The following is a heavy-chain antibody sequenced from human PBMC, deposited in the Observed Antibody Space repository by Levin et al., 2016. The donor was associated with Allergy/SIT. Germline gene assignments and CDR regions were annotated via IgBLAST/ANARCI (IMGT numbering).Heavy chain of an antibody. V-gene: IGHV3-20*01. CDR3: ARSNGLLEWLSVMDV. D-gene: IGHD3-3*01. Sequence: GESLKISCAASGFTFDDYGMSWVRQAPGKGLEWVSGINWNGGSTGYADSVKGRFTISRDNAKNSLYLQMNSLRAEDTALYHCARSNGLLEWLSVMDVWGQGTTVTVSS. J-gene: IGHJ6*02. CDR1: GFTFDDYG. CDR2: INWNGGST.